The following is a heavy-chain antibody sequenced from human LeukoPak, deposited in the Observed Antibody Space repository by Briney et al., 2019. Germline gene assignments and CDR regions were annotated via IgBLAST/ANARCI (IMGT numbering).Heavy chain of an antibody. CDR1: GGSIRSYY. CDR2: IYYTGST. Sequence: SEALSLTCTVSGGSIRSYYWSWIRQPPGKGLEWIGYIYYTGSTKYNPPLKSRVTISVDTSKNQFSLKLSSVTAADTAVYYCTRDTPMVYFDYWGQGTLVTVSS. V-gene: IGHV4-59*01. J-gene: IGHJ4*02. CDR3: TRDTPMVYFDY. D-gene: IGHD5-18*01.